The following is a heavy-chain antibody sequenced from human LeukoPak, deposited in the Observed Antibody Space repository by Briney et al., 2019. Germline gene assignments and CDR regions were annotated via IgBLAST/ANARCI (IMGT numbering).Heavy chain of an antibody. V-gene: IGHV4-59*01. CDR3: ARLYTSSLGRVFDY. CDR1: GGSISSYY. CDR2: IYYSGST. J-gene: IGHJ4*02. D-gene: IGHD2-2*01. Sequence: SETLSLTCTVSGGSISSYYWSWIRQPPGKGLEWIGYIYYSGSTNYNPSLKSRVTISVDMSKNQFSLKLSSVTAADTAVYYCARLYTSSLGRVFDYWGQGTLVTVSS.